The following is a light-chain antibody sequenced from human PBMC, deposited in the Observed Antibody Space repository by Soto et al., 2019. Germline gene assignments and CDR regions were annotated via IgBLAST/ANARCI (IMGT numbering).Light chain of an antibody. J-gene: IGLJ2*01. Sequence: QSALTQPASVSGSPGQSITISCTGTSSDVGGYNYVSWYQQHPGKAPKLMFYDVSNWPSGVSNRFSGSKSGNTASLTISGLQAEDEADYYCSSYTSSSTYVVFGGGTKLTVL. CDR1: SSDVGGYNY. CDR2: DVS. V-gene: IGLV2-14*01. CDR3: SSYTSSSTYVV.